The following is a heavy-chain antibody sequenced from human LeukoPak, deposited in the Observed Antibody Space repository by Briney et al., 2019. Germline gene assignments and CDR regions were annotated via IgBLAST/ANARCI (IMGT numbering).Heavy chain of an antibody. CDR1: GYTFTSYG. J-gene: IGHJ4*02. Sequence: ASVKVSCKASGYTFTSYGISWVRQAPGQGLEWMGWISAYNGNTYYVQKLQGRVTMTTDTSTSTAYTELRSLRSDDTAVYYCARDRLADTAMVTSGYWGQGTLVTVSS. V-gene: IGHV1-18*01. CDR3: ARDRLADTAMVTSGY. D-gene: IGHD5-18*01. CDR2: ISAYNGNT.